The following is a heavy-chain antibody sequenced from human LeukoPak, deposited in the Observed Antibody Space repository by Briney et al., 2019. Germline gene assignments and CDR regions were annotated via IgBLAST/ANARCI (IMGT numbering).Heavy chain of an antibody. D-gene: IGHD2-15*01. CDR3: TRVGYCSGGNCYRFDY. J-gene: IGHJ4*02. CDR2: IRSKAYGGTT. V-gene: IGHV3-49*04. CDR1: GFRYGDYA. Sequence: GGSLRLSCTASGFRYGDYAVSGVRQAPGKGLEWVASIRSKAYGGTTEYAASMKDRFTISRDDSKSIAYLQMNSLKIENTAVYYCTRVGYCSGGNCYRFDYWGQGTLVTVSS.